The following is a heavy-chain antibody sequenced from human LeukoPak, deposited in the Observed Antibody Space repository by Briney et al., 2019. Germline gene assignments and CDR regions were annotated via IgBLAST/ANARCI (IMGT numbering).Heavy chain of an antibody. J-gene: IGHJ3*02. Sequence: GASVKVSCKASGYTFTGYYMHWVRQAPGQGLEWMGWINPNSGGTNYAQKFQGRVTMTRDTSISTAYMELSRLRSDGTAVYYCARDREGPYDAFDIWGQGTMVTVSS. CDR3: ARDREGPYDAFDI. CDR1: GYTFTGYY. CDR2: INPNSGGT. D-gene: IGHD1-26*01. V-gene: IGHV1-2*02.